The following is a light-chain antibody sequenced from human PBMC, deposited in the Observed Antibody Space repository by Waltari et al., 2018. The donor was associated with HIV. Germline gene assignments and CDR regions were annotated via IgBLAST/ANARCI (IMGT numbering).Light chain of an antibody. CDR2: DNH. Sequence: QAVLTQPPFVSPSPGLKVTIPFSCSSSNIEYNYVSWYQQLPGSAPKLLIYDNHKHPSGIPDRFSGAKSCTSASLGITGLQTGDEAHYYCGTWDSSLNRYYVFGTGTKVTVL. CDR3: GTWDSSLNRYYV. CDR1: SSNIEYNY. V-gene: IGLV1-51*01. J-gene: IGLJ1*01.